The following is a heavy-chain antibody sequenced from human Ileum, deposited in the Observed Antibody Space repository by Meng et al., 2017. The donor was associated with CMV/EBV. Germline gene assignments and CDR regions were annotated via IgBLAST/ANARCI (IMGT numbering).Heavy chain of an antibody. CDR1: GYSFTSYW. CDR2: IYPGDSDT. J-gene: IGHJ6*02. V-gene: IGHV5-51*01. D-gene: IGHD3-3*01. CDR3: ARQSNDFWSGYYYGMDV. Sequence: GGSLRLSCKGSGYSFTSYWIGWVRQMPGKGLEWMGIIYPGDSDTRCSPSFQGQVTISADKSISTAYLQWSSLKASDTAMYYCARQSNDFWSGYYYGMDVWGQGTTVTVSS.